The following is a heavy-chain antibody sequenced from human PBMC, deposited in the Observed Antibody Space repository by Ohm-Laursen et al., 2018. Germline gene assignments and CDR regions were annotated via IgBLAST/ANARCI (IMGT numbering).Heavy chain of an antibody. Sequence: GSLRLSCTASGFTFSDYAMSWVRQAPRKGLEWVLVINNSGTSTYYADSVKGRFTISRDSSENTVYFQMNDLRAEDTALYYCAKARSAVVFAASNHWGQGALVIVSS. V-gene: IGHV3-23*01. D-gene: IGHD2-15*01. CDR3: AKARSAVVFAASNH. CDR1: GFTFSDYA. CDR2: INNSGTST. J-gene: IGHJ5*02.